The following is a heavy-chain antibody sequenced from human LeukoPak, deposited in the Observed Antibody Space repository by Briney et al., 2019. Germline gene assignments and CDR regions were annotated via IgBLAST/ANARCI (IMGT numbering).Heavy chain of an antibody. V-gene: IGHV1-2*02. CDR1: GYTFTGYY. CDR3: TSKEVGVFDY. D-gene: IGHD2-15*01. J-gene: IGHJ4*02. CDR2: INPNSGGT. Sequence: ASVKVSCKASGYTFTGYYIHWVRQAPGQGLQWMGWINPNSGGTNYAQKFQGRVTMTRDTSISTAYMELSRLRSDDTAMYYCTSKEVGVFDYWGQGTLVTASS.